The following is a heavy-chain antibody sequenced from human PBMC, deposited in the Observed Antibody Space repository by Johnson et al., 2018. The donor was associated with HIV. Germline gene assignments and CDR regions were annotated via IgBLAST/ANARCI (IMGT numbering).Heavy chain of an antibody. CDR3: ARDRGAGSSGAFDI. CDR1: GFTFSSYW. Sequence: VQLVESGGGLVLPGGSLRLSCVGSGFTFSSYWMSWVRQAPGKGLEWVATIKQDGSNKYYADSVKGRFTISRDNSKNTLYLQMNSLRAEDTAVYYCARDRGAGSSGAFDIWGQGTMVTVSS. V-gene: IGHV3-7*01. CDR2: IKQDGSNK. D-gene: IGHD6-6*01. J-gene: IGHJ3*02.